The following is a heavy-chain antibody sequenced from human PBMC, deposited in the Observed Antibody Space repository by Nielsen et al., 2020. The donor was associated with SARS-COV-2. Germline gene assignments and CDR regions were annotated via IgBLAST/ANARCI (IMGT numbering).Heavy chain of an antibody. V-gene: IGHV3-23*01. CDR1: GFTFSSYA. CDR3: AREYYDFWSGYSHAFDI. CDR2: ISGSGGST. Sequence: GGSLRLSCAASGFTFSSYAMSWVRQAPGKGLEWVSAISGSGGSTYYADSVKGRFTISRDNSKNTLYLQMNSLRDEDTAVYYCAREYYDFWSGYSHAFDIWGQGTMVTVSS. D-gene: IGHD3-3*01. J-gene: IGHJ3*02.